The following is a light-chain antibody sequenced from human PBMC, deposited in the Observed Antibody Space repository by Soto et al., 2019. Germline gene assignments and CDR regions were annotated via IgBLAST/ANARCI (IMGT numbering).Light chain of an antibody. Sequence: EIVLTQSPATLSLSPGERATLSCRSSQSVSSSYLAWYQQKPGQAPRLLIYGASSRATGIPDRFSGSGSGTDFTLTISSLQPEDFATYYCQQANSFPQTFGQGTKVDI. V-gene: IGKV3D-7*01. J-gene: IGKJ1*01. CDR1: QSVSSSY. CDR3: QQANSFPQT. CDR2: GAS.